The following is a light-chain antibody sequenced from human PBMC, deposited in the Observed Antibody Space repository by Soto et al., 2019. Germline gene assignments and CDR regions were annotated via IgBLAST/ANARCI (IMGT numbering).Light chain of an antibody. CDR1: SSDVGGYDY. CDR2: EVS. V-gene: IGLV2-14*01. J-gene: IGLJ1*01. CDR3: SSYTSIGTPYV. Sequence: QSALTQPGSVSGSPGQSITISCTGTSSDVGGYDYVSWYQQHPGKAPKLMIYEVSSRPSGVSNRFSGSKSGNTASLTISGLQAEDEADYYCSSYTSIGTPYVFGTGTKLTV.